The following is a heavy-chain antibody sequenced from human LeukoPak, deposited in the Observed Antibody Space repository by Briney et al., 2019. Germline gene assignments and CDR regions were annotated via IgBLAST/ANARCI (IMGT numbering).Heavy chain of an antibody. CDR3: ARDYYDSSGYYSPPYYYGMDV. V-gene: IGHV1-18*01. D-gene: IGHD3-22*01. J-gene: IGHJ6*02. CDR1: GYTFTSYG. Sequence: ASVKVSCKASGYTFTSYGISWVRQAPGQGLEWMGWISAYNGNTNYAQKLQGRVTMTTDTSTSTAYMELRSLRSDDTAVYYCARDYYDSSGYYSPPYYYGMDVWGQGTTVTVSS. CDR2: ISAYNGNT.